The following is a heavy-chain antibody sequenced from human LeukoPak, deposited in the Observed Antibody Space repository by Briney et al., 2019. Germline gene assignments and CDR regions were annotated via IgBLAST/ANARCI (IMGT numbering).Heavy chain of an antibody. V-gene: IGHV3-74*01. CDR2: INSDGSAT. CDR3: ASDSPYYGMDV. J-gene: IGHJ6*02. Sequence: GGSLRLSCAASGFTLSSSWMHWVRQAPGKGLLWVSRINSDGSATIYADSVRGRFTISRDNAKNTLYLQMSGLRVEDTAVYHCASDSPYYGMDVWGQGTTVTVSS. CDR1: GFTLSSSW.